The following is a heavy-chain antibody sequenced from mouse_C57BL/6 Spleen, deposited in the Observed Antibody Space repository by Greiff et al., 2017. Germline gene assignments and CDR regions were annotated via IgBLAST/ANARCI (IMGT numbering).Heavy chain of an antibody. Sequence: VQLQQSGPELVKPGASVKISCKASGYAFSSSWMNWVKQRPGKGLEWIGRIYPGDGDTNYNGKFKGKATLTADKSSSTAYMQLSSLTSEDSAVYFCYYGNYVRAMDYWGQGTSVTVSS. CDR2: IYPGDGDT. V-gene: IGHV1-82*01. D-gene: IGHD2-1*01. CDR3: YYGNYVRAMDY. J-gene: IGHJ4*01. CDR1: GYAFSSSW.